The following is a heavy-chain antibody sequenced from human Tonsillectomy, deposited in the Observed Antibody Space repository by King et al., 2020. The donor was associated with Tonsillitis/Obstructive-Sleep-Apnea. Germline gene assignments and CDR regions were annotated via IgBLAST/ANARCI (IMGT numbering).Heavy chain of an antibody. V-gene: IGHV4-39*01. J-gene: IGHJ2*01. CDR1: GGSISSSSYY. Sequence: QLQESGPGLVKPSETLSLTCTVSGGSISSSSYYWGWIRQPPGKGLEWIGDIYFSGNTNYNPSLRSRLTISADTSKHQVSLRPSPVTVADTAFYYCASRAFYNESSGTWYFDLWGRGTLVTVSS. D-gene: IGHD3-22*01. CDR3: ASRAFYNESSGTWYFDL. CDR2: IYFSGNT.